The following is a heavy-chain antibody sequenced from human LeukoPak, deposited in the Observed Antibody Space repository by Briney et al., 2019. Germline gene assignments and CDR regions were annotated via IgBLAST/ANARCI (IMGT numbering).Heavy chain of an antibody. J-gene: IGHJ4*02. CDR3: VGSGGASGGH. D-gene: IGHD3-16*01. CDR2: IDKSGSA. CDR1: GASTTSYY. Sequence: PSETLSLTCTVSGASTTSYYWSWIRQPPGKGLEWIGVIDKSGSASYNPSLRSRVTLSVDTSKNQFSLKLSSVTAADTAVYYCVGSGGASGGHWGQRTLVTGSS. V-gene: IGHV4-59*03.